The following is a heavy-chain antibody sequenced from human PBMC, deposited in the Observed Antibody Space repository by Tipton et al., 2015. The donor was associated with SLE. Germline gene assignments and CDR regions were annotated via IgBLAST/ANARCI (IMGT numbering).Heavy chain of an antibody. Sequence: TLSLTCTVSGGSISDKSYYWGWLRQPPRKDLEWIGSIYYSGSTYSNPSLQSRVTISLDTSRHQFSLRLASVTAADTAVYYCATFRDMVQGVIGAFNIWGQGTMVTVSS. CDR3: ATFRDMVQGVIGAFNI. J-gene: IGHJ3*02. CDR1: GGSISDKSYY. V-gene: IGHV4-39*07. D-gene: IGHD3-10*01. CDR2: IYYSGST.